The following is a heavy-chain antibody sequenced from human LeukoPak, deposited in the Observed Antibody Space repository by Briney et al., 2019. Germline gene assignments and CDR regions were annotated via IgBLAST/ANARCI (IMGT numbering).Heavy chain of an antibody. V-gene: IGHV4-34*01. Sequence: PSETLSLTCAVYGGSFSGYYWSWIRQPPGKGLEWIGEINHSGSTNYNPSLKSRVTISVATSKNQFSLKLSSVTAADTAVYYCARTSGGDYCSSTSCYYDYWGQGTLVTVSS. D-gene: IGHD2-2*01. CDR1: GGSFSGYY. J-gene: IGHJ4*02. CDR3: ARTSGGDYCSSTSCYYDY. CDR2: INHSGST.